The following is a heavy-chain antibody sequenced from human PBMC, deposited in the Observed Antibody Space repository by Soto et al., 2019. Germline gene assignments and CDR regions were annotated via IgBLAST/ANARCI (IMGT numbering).Heavy chain of an antibody. CDR3: ARDLAYNNGMFAMDV. CDR1: RGSIISYA. D-gene: IGHD3-10*02. Sequence: QVQLQESGPGLVKPSETLSLNCSVSRGSIISYAWSWIRQSPGKGLEWIGNIHYSGTTNYNPSVKSRVTISVDTSKNQFSLKLTSVTAADTAVYYCARDLAYNNGMFAMDVWGLGTTVTVSS. J-gene: IGHJ6*02. CDR2: IHYSGTT. V-gene: IGHV4-59*01.